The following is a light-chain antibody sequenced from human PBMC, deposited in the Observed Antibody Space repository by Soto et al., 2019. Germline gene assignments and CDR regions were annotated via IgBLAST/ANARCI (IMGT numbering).Light chain of an antibody. V-gene: IGLV1-51*01. CDR2: DNN. J-gene: IGLJ2*01. CDR3: GTWDSSLSAYVV. CDR1: SSNIGNNY. Sequence: QSVLTQPPSVSAAPGQKVTISCSGSSSNIGNNYVSWYQQLLGTAPKLLIYDNNKRPSGIPDRFSGSKSGTSATLGITGLQTGDEADYYCGTWDSSLSAYVVFGGGTKVTVL.